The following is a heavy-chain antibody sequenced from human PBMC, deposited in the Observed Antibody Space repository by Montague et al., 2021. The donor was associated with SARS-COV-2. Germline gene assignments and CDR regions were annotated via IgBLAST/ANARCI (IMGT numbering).Heavy chain of an antibody. D-gene: IGHD6-13*01. J-gene: IGHJ5*02. CDR1: GGSFSGYY. V-gene: IGHV4-34*01. Sequence: SETLSLTCAVYGGSFSGYYWSWIRQPPGKGLEWIGEINHSGSTNYNPSLKSRVTISVDTSKNQFSLKLSSVTAADTALYYCARKEMKYSSIWSTGGNWFDPWGQGTLVTVSS. CDR2: INHSGST. CDR3: ARKEMKYSSIWSTGGNWFDP.